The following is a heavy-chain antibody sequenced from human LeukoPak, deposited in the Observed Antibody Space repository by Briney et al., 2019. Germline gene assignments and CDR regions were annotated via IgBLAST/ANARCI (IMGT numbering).Heavy chain of an antibody. D-gene: IGHD3-10*01. Sequence: SGGSLRLSCAASGFTFSSYGMHWVRQAPGKGLEWATVISYDGSIKYYADSVEGRFSISRDNSKNTLYLQMNSLRAEDTAVYYCASLRSGSGTFYNDYWGQGTLVTVSS. CDR3: ASLRSGSGTFYNDY. CDR1: GFTFSSYG. J-gene: IGHJ4*02. V-gene: IGHV3-30*03. CDR2: ISYDGSIK.